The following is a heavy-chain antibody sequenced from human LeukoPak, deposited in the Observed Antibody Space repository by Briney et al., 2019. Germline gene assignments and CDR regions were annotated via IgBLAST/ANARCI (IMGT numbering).Heavy chain of an antibody. J-gene: IGHJ6*02. CDR1: GGSISSSSYY. CDR2: IYYSGST. V-gene: IGHV4-39*01. D-gene: IGHD3-3*01. Sequence: PSETLSLTCTVSGGSISSSSYYWGWIRQPPGKGLEWIVSIYYSGSTYYNPSLKSRVTISVDTSKNQFSLKLSYVTAADTGVYCCSRHERGAQVETKYYDFWSGYYHYYYGMDVWGQGTTVTVSS. CDR3: SRHERGAQVETKYYDFWSGYYHYYYGMDV.